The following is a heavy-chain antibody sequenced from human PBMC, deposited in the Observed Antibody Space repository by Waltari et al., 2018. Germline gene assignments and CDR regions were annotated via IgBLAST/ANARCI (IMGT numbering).Heavy chain of an antibody. CDR3: ARMESSWFDP. J-gene: IGHJ5*02. D-gene: IGHD1-1*01. CDR1: GGSISSHH. CDR2: IYDSGST. V-gene: IGHV4-59*11. Sequence: VQLQESGPGRVTPAETPSLTCTVSGGSISSHHSSWFRQPPGKGLEWIGYIYDSGSTNYNPSLKSRVTISVDTSKNQFSLKLSAVTAADTAVYYCARMESSWFDPWGQGTLVTVSS.